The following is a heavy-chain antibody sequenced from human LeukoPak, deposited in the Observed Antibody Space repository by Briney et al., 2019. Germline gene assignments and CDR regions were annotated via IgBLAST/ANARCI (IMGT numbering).Heavy chain of an antibody. CDR1: GDSITYFY. V-gene: IGHV4-4*07. CDR2: FSSSGST. CDR3: AKGAGGFSYYNWFHP. J-gene: IGHJ5*02. Sequence: PSETLSLTCSVSGDSITYFYWSWIRQAAGKGLEWIGRFSSSGSTDYNASLKSRVTISVDTSKNQLSLKVISVTAADTAIYYCAKGAGGFSYYNWFHPWGQGTLVTVSS. D-gene: IGHD5-18*01.